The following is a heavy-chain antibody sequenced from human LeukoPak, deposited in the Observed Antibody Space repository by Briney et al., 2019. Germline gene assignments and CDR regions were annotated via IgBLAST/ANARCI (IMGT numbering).Heavy chain of an antibody. CDR3: ARQNGGSWNYYYMDV. Sequence: NPSETLSLTCTVSGGSISSYYWSWIRQPAGKGLEWIGRIYTSGSTNYNPSLKSRVTMSVDTSKNQFSLKLSSVTAADTAVYYCARQNGGSWNYYYMDVWGKGTTVTVSS. J-gene: IGHJ6*03. CDR2: IYTSGST. CDR1: GGSISSYY. V-gene: IGHV4-4*07. D-gene: IGHD3-10*01.